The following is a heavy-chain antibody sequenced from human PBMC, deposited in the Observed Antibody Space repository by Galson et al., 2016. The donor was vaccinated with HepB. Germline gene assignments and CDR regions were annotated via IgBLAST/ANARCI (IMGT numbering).Heavy chain of an antibody. Sequence: SETLSLTCTVSGGSISSYSYYWGWVRQTPGKGLAWIGSIFYSGTTYYNPSLKSRVTISVDTSKNHLSLKLTSVSAADTAVYYCARHRCLYCHFDLWGRGSLVTVSS. V-gene: IGHV4-39*01. D-gene: IGHD5/OR15-5a*01. J-gene: IGHJ2*01. CDR1: GGSISSYSYY. CDR2: IFYSGTT. CDR3: ARHRCLYCHFDL.